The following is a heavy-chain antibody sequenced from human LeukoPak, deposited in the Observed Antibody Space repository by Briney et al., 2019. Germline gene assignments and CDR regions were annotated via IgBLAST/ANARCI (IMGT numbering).Heavy chain of an antibody. V-gene: IGHV4-34*01. CDR1: GGSFSGYY. CDR2: INHSGST. J-gene: IGHJ6*02. Sequence: SETLSLTCAVYGGSFSGYYWSWIRQPPGKGLEWIGEINHSGSTNYNPSLKSRVTISVDTSKNQFSLKLSSVTAADTAVYYCARGRSSSSGWYYWGQGTTVTVSS. D-gene: IGHD6-19*01. CDR3: ARGRSSSSGWYY.